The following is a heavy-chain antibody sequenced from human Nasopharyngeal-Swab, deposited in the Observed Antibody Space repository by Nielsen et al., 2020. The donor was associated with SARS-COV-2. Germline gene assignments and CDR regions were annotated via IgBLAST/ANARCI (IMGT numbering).Heavy chain of an antibody. CDR2: LYYPGDT. Sequence: GSLRPSCSVSGDSISSSGYYWGWVRQPPGKGLAWIWRLYYPGDTYYNPSLRGRVTLSVDTSKNQVSLKLSSVTAADTAIYYCARVVPARVTFDYWGQGLLVTVSS. J-gene: IGHJ4*02. D-gene: IGHD5-18*01. CDR1: GDSISSSGYY. CDR3: ARVVPARVTFDY. V-gene: IGHV4-39*07.